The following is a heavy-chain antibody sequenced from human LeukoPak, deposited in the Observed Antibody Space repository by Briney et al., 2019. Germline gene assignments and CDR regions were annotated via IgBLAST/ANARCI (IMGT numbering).Heavy chain of an antibody. J-gene: IGHJ4*02. V-gene: IGHV1-2*02. CDR1: GYTFSVYY. CDR3: ARGLRGSPAFDY. CDR2: INPNSGGT. D-gene: IGHD2-2*01. Sequence: GASVKVSFKASGYTFSVYYVHWVRQAPGQGLEWMGWINPNSGGTKYAQKFQGRVTMTRDTSISTVYMELSRLRSDDTAVYYCARGLRGSPAFDYWGQGTLVTVSS.